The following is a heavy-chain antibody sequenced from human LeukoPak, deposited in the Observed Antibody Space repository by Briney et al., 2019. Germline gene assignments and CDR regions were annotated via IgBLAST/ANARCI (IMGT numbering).Heavy chain of an antibody. J-gene: IGHJ6*02. CDR1: GFTFSSYA. V-gene: IGHV3-23*01. CDR3: AGSYGRTYYYGMDV. Sequence: SCAASGFTFSSYAMSWVRQAPGKGLEWVSAISGSGGSTYYADSVKGRFTISRDNSKNTLYLQMNSLRAEDTAVYYCAGSYGRTYYYGMDVWGQGTTVTVSS. D-gene: IGHD5-18*01. CDR2: ISGSGGST.